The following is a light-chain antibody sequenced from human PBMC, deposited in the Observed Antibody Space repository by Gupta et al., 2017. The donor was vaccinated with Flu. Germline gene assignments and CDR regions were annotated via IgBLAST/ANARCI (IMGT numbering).Light chain of an antibody. CDR3: QAWDSSTVV. CDR1: KLGDKA. Sequence: SYALTQPPSVSVSPGQTASITCSGDKLGDKAACWYQQKPGQYPVLVIYQDSKRPSGIPERFSGSNSRNTATLTISGTQAMDEADYYCQAWDSSTVVFGGGTKLTVL. J-gene: IGLJ2*01. V-gene: IGLV3-1*01. CDR2: QDS.